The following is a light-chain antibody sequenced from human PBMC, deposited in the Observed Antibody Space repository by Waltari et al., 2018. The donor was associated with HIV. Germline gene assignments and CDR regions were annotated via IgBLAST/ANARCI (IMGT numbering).Light chain of an antibody. CDR2: GKN. CDR3: NSRDSSGNRV. J-gene: IGLJ3*02. Sequence: SSELTQDPAVSVALGQTVRITCQGDSLRSYYASWYQQKPRQAPVLVIYGKNNRPSWIPDRFSGSSSGNTASLTITGAQAEDEADYYCNSRDSSGNRVFGGGTNLTVL. V-gene: IGLV3-19*01. CDR1: SLRSYY.